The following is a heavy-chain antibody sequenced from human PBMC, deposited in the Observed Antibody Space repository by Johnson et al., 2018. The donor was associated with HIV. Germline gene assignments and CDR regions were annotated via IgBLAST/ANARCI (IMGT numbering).Heavy chain of an antibody. CDR2: IKSKTDGGTT. D-gene: IGHD4-17*01. V-gene: IGHV3-15*01. Sequence: VQLEESGGGLVKPGGSLRLSCAASGFTFSNAWMSWVRQAPGKGLEWVGRIKSKTDGGTTDYAAPVKGRFTITRDDSKNTLYLQMNSLKTEDTAVYYCTTDDAPSYGDYGEAFDIWGQGTMVTVSS. J-gene: IGHJ3*02. CDR3: TTDDAPSYGDYGEAFDI. CDR1: GFTFSNAW.